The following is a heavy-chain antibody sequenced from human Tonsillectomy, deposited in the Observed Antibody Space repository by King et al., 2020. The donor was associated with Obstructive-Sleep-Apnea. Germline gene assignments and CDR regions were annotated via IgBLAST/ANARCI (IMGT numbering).Heavy chain of an antibody. CDR1: GYSLTNYW. Sequence: QLVQSGAEVKKPGESLKISCKGSGYSLTNYWIGWVRQVSGKGLEWMGIIYPGDSDTRYSPSFQGQVTTSADKSISTAYLQWSSLKASDTAMYYCAIHYGSGSYYNPGGYFDYWGQGTLVTVSS. V-gene: IGHV5-51*01. CDR2: IYPGDSDT. J-gene: IGHJ4*02. CDR3: AIHYGSGSYYNPGGYFDY. D-gene: IGHD3-10*01.